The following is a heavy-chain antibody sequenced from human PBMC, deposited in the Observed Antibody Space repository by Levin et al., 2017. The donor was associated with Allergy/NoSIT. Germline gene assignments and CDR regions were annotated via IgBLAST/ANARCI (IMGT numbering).Heavy chain of an antibody. V-gene: IGHV3-15*01. D-gene: IGHD2-15*01. CDR3: TTDVRCSGGSCYASGIDY. CDR1: GFAFSNTW. J-gene: IGHJ4*02. Sequence: GESLKISCSASGFAFSNTWMSWVRQAPGKGLEWVGRIQSKAEDGATDYAAPVKGRFTISRDESKSTLYLHLNSLNTEDTAGSYCTTDVRCSGGSCYASGIDYWGQGTLVTVSS. CDR2: IQSKAEDGAT.